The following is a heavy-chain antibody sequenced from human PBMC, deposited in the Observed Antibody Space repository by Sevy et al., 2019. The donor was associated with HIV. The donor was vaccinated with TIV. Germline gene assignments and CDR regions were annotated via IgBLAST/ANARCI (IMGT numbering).Heavy chain of an antibody. D-gene: IGHD6-19*01. Sequence: GGYLRLSCAASGFTFSSYAMSWVRQAPGKGLEWVSAISGSGGSTYYADSVKGRFTISRDNSKNTLYLQMNSLRAEDTAVYYCAKDQGSLYYYYGMDVWGQGTTVTVSS. CDR3: AKDQGSLYYYYGMDV. J-gene: IGHJ6*02. CDR2: ISGSGGST. V-gene: IGHV3-23*01. CDR1: GFTFSSYA.